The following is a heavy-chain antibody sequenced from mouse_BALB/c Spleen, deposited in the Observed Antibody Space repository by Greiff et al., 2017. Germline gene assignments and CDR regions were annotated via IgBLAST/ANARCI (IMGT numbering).Heavy chain of an antibody. D-gene: IGHD1-1*01. V-gene: IGHV1-54*01. Sequence: QVQLQQSGAELVRPGTSVKVSCTASGFAFTNYLIDWVKQRPGQGLEWIGVINPGGGGTKYNENFKGKATLTTDKSSSTAYMQLSILTSDAAAVYSCASTTTVGATYDYAMDYWGQGTSVTVSS. CDR1: GFAFTNYL. CDR2: INPGGGGT. CDR3: ASTTTVGATYDYAMDY. J-gene: IGHJ4*01.